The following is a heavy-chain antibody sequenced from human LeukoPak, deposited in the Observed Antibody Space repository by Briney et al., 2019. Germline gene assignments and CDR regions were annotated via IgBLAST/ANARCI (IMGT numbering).Heavy chain of an antibody. CDR1: GFTFSSYS. CDR3: ARDLRSGDSGYDPSFDY. CDR2: ISSSSSTI. D-gene: IGHD5-12*01. Sequence: GGSLRLSCAASGFTFSSYSMNWVRQAPGKGLEWVSYISSSSSTIYYADSVKGRFTISRDNAKNSLYLQMNSLRAEDTAVYYCARDLRSGDSGYDPSFDYWGQGTLVTVSS. V-gene: IGHV3-48*01. J-gene: IGHJ4*02.